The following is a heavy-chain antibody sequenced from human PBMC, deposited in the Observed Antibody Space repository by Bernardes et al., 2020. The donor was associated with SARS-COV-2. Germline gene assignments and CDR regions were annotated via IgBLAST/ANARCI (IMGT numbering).Heavy chain of an antibody. CDR3: APYCSSTSCYRTVHNWFDP. CDR2: INTYGSIT. J-gene: IGHJ5*02. CDR1: GFTFSSYW. V-gene: IGHV3-74*01. Sequence: GGSLRLSRAASGFTFSSYWMQWVRQAPGKGLVWVSRINTYGSITNYADSVKGRFTISRDNAKNTLYLQMNSLRAEDTAVYYCAPYCSSTSCYRTVHNWFDPWGQGTLVTVSS. D-gene: IGHD2-2*01.